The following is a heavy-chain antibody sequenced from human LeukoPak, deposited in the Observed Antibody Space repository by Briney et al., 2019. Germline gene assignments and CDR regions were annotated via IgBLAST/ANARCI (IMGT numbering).Heavy chain of an antibody. J-gene: IGHJ4*02. CDR1: GYTFTGYY. V-gene: IGHV1-2*02. CDR3: ARGRCSGGGCYFFDF. D-gene: IGHD2-15*01. CDR2: INPNSGGT. Sequence: ASVNVPCKASGYTFTGYYIHWVRQAPGQGLEWMGCINPNSGGTNYAQKFQGRVTMTRDTSISTAYMELSRLRSDDTAVYYCARGRCSGGGCYFFDFWGQGTLVTVSS.